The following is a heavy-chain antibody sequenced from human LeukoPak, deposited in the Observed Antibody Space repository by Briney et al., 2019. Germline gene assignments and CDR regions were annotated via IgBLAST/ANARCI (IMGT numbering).Heavy chain of an antibody. Sequence: GGSLRLSCAASGFTFHYYAMTWVRQAPGQGLEWISIISGNGGSIYYAESVQGRFTISRDNSKNTLYLQMNSLRAEDTAVYYCAKVSVGGYLDYWGQGTLVTVSS. CDR1: GFTFHYYA. CDR2: ISGNGGSI. D-gene: IGHD1-26*01. CDR3: AKVSVGGYLDY. V-gene: IGHV3-23*01. J-gene: IGHJ4*02.